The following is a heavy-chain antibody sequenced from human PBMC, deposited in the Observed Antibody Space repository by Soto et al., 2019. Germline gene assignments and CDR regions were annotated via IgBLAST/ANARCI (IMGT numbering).Heavy chain of an antibody. Sequence: PGGSLRLSCAASGFTFSSYWMGWVRQAPGKGLEWVANIKQDGSEKYYVDSVKGRFTISRDNAKNSLYLQMNSLRAEDTAVYYCARVEPYSGYDPFDYWGQGTLVTVSS. CDR3: ARVEPYSGYDPFDY. V-gene: IGHV3-7*01. D-gene: IGHD5-12*01. CDR2: IKQDGSEK. J-gene: IGHJ4*02. CDR1: GFTFSSYW.